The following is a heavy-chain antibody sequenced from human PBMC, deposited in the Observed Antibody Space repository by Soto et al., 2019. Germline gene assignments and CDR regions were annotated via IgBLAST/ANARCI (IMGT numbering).Heavy chain of an antibody. Sequence: QVQLQESGPGLVKPSQTLSLTCTVSCGSISSGGYYWSWSRQHPGKGLEWIGYIYYSGSTYYNPSLKSRVTISVDTSKNQFSLKLSSVTAADTAVYYCARWGIEYSRHVVGYWGQGTLVTVSS. CDR3: ARWGIEYSRHVVGY. J-gene: IGHJ4*02. CDR1: CGSISSGGYY. CDR2: IYYSGST. V-gene: IGHV4-31*03. D-gene: IGHD6-6*01.